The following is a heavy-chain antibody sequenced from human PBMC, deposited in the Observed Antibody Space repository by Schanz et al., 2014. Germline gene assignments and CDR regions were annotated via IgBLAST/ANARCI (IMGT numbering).Heavy chain of an antibody. Sequence: QVQLVQSGAEVKKPGASVRVSCKVSGYAFTTYGISWVRQAPGQGPEFMGWISTFRNEDTNSAQRFQGRLTMTTDTSTSTAYMELRSLRSDDTAVYYCGRGFSRSYIDFWGQGTLVIVSS. J-gene: IGHJ4*02. CDR1: GYAFTTYG. CDR2: ISTFRNEDT. CDR3: GRGFSRSYIDF. D-gene: IGHD3-10*01. V-gene: IGHV1-18*01.